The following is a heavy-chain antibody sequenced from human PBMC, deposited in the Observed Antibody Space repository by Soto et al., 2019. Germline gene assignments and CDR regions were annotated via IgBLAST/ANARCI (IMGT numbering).Heavy chain of an antibody. CDR3: AKVGWSLQLWFFY. CDR2: ISGSGGST. V-gene: IGHV3-23*01. J-gene: IGHJ4*02. D-gene: IGHD5-18*01. Sequence: EVQLLESGGGLVQPGGSLRLSCAASGFTFSSYAMSWVRQAPGKGLEWVSAISGSGGSTYYADSAKGRFTISRDNSKNTLYLQMHSLRAEDTAVYYCAKVGWSLQLWFFYWGQGTLVTVSS. CDR1: GFTFSSYA.